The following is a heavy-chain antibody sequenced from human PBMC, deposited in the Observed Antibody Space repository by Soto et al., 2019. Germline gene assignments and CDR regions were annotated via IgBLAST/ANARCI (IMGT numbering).Heavy chain of an antibody. J-gene: IGHJ6*03. CDR1: GFTFSNYW. D-gene: IGHD2-15*01. Sequence: EVQLVESGGGLVQPGGSLRLSCAASGFTFSNYWMYWVCQAPGKGLEWVSRINSDGSVSSHADSVRGRLTISRDNVKNTLYLHMDSLRAEDTAVYFCARGDCVGGTCYSLAGSFYYDMDVWGKGTTVTVFS. CDR3: ARGDCVGGTCYSLAGSFYYDMDV. CDR2: INSDGSVS. V-gene: IGHV3-74*02.